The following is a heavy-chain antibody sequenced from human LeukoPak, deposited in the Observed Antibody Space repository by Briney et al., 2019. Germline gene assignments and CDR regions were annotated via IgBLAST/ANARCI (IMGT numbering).Heavy chain of an antibody. V-gene: IGHV3-9*01. CDR1: GFTFDDYA. CDR3: AKGLYSSSYLFDY. J-gene: IGHJ4*02. D-gene: IGHD6-6*01. CDR2: ISWNSGSI. Sequence: QTGGSLRLSCAASGFTFDDYAMHWVRQAPGKGLEWVSGISWNSGSIGYADSVKGRFTISRDNAKNSLYLQMNSLRAEDTALYYCAKGLYSSSYLFDYWGQGTLVTVSS.